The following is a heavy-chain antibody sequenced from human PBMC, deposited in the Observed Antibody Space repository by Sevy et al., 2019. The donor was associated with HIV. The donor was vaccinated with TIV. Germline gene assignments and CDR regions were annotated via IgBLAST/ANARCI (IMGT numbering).Heavy chain of an antibody. CDR1: GFTFSSYA. D-gene: IGHD3-3*01. CDR2: ISGSGGST. V-gene: IGHV3-23*01. J-gene: IGHJ6*02. Sequence: GESLKISCAASGFTFSSYAMSWVRQAPGKGLEWVSAISGSGGSTYYADSVKGRFTISRDNSKNTLYLQMNSLRAEDTAVYYCVSYDFWSGYGHYYYYYGMDVWGQGTTVTVSS. CDR3: VSYDFWSGYGHYYYYYGMDV.